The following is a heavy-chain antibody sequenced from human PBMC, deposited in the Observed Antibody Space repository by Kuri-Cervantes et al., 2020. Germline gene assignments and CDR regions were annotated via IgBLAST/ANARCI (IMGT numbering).Heavy chain of an antibody. J-gene: IGHJ3*02. CDR1: GFTFSSYA. CDR3: AKDHGGVATMEYAFDI. Sequence: GESLKISCAASGFTFSSYAMSWVRQAPGKGLEWVSAISGSGGSAYYADSVKGRFTISRDNSKNTLHLQMNSLRAEDTAVYYCAKDHGGVATMEYAFDIWGQGTMVTVSS. D-gene: IGHD5-12*01. CDR2: ISGSGGSA. V-gene: IGHV3-23*01.